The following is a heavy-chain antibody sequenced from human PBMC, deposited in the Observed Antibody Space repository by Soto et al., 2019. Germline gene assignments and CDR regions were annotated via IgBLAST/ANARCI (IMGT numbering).Heavy chain of an antibody. Sequence: ASVKVSCKASGYTFTSYGISWVRQAPGQGLEWMGWISAYNGNTNYAQKLQGRVTMTTETSTSTAYMELRSLRSDDTAVYYCARVVLGVVVVAGASDYWGQGTLVTVSS. J-gene: IGHJ4*02. CDR3: ARVVLGVVVVAGASDY. CDR1: GYTFTSYG. CDR2: ISAYNGNT. D-gene: IGHD2-15*01. V-gene: IGHV1-18*04.